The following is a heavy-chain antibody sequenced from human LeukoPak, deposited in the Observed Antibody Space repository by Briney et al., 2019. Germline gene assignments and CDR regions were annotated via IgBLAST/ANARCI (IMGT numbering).Heavy chain of an antibody. D-gene: IGHD1-7*01. Sequence: GGSLRLSCAASGFTFSSYGMHWVRQAPGKRLEWVAVISYDGSNKYYADSVKGRFTISRDNSKNTLYLQMNSLRAEDTAVYYCARDGNWNYRPGYFDYWGQGTLVTVSS. CDR2: ISYDGSNK. CDR3: ARDGNWNYRPGYFDY. J-gene: IGHJ4*02. CDR1: GFTFSSYG. V-gene: IGHV3-30*03.